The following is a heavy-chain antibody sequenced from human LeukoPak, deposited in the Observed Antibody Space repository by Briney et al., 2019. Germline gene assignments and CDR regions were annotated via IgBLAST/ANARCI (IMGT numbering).Heavy chain of an antibody. CDR2: IIPIFGTA. CDR1: GYTFTSYA. Sequence: GASVKVSCKASGYTFTSYAISWVRQAPGQGLEWMGGIIPIFGTANYAQKFQGRVTITTDESTSTAYMELSSLRSEDTAVYYCARLTPNYDFVYWGQGTLVTVSS. D-gene: IGHD3-3*01. J-gene: IGHJ4*02. V-gene: IGHV1-69*05. CDR3: ARLTPNYDFVY.